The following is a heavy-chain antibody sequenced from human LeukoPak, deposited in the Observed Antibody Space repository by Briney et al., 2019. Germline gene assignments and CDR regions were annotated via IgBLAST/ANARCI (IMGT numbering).Heavy chain of an antibody. CDR2: IYYSGST. D-gene: IGHD4-17*01. Sequence: SETLSLTCTVSGGSISSSSYYWGWIRQPPGKGLEWIGSIYYSGSTYYNPSLKSRVTISVDTSKNQFSLKLGSVTAADTAVYYCASPTTMTTAIEYWGQGALVTVSS. V-gene: IGHV4-39*01. CDR3: ASPTTMTTAIEY. CDR1: GGSISSSSYY. J-gene: IGHJ4*02.